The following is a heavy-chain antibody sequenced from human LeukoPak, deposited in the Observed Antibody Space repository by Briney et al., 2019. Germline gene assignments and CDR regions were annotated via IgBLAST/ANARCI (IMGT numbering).Heavy chain of an antibody. J-gene: IGHJ4*02. CDR1: GGTFSSYA. V-gene: IGHV1-69*04. D-gene: IGHD3-22*01. CDR2: IIPILGIA. CDR3: ARGGLWRYYYDSSGYFYYFDY. Sequence: GASVKVSCKASGGTFSSYAISWVRQAPGQGLEWMGRIIPILGIANYAQKFQGRVTITADKSTSTAYMELSSLRSEDTAVYYCARGGLWRYYYDSSGYFYYFDYWGQETLVTVSS.